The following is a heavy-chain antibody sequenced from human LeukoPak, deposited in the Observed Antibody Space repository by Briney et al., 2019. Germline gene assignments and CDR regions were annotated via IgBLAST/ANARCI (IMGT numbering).Heavy chain of an antibody. Sequence: ASVKVSCTASGYTFTSYDINWVRQATGQGLEWMGWMNPNSGNTGYAQKFQGRVTMTRNTSISTAYMELSSLRSEDTAVYYCARVGRLYGSGSYYTYWGQGTLVTVSS. CDR3: ARVGRLYGSGSYYTY. CDR2: MNPNSGNT. J-gene: IGHJ4*02. CDR1: GYTFTSYD. V-gene: IGHV1-8*01. D-gene: IGHD3-10*01.